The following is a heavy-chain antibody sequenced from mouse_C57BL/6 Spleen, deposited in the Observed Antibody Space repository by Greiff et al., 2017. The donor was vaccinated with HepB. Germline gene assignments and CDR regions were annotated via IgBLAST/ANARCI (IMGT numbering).Heavy chain of an antibody. CDR3: ARSVTGHWYFDV. J-gene: IGHJ1*03. V-gene: IGHV1-53*01. D-gene: IGHD2-13*01. CDR1: GYTFTSYW. Sequence: QVQLQQSGTELVKPGASVKLSCKASGYTFTSYWMHWVKQRPGQGLEWIGNINPSNGGTNYNEKFKSKATLTVDKSSSTAYMQLSSLTSEDSAVYDCARSVTGHWYFDVWGTGTTVTVSS. CDR2: INPSNGGT.